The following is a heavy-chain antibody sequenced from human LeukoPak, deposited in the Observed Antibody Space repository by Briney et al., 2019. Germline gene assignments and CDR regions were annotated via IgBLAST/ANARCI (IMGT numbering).Heavy chain of an antibody. D-gene: IGHD4-23*01. J-gene: IGHJ5*02. V-gene: IGHV1-8*01. CDR3: ARDYGGNSGWFDP. Sequence: GASVNVSCNASGYTFTSYDLNWVRQATGHGVEWIGWMNPNSGNTGYAQKFQGRVTMTRSTSISTAYMELRSLTSEDTAVYYCARDYGGNSGWFDPWGQGTLVTVSS. CDR1: GYTFTSYD. CDR2: MNPNSGNT.